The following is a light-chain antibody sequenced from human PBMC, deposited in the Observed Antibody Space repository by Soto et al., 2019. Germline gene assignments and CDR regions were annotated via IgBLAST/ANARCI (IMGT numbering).Light chain of an antibody. J-gene: IGLJ1*01. CDR2: QDS. CDR3: QAWDSSTGV. V-gene: IGLV3-1*01. Sequence: SSELTQPPSVSVSPGQTASITCSGDKLGDKYACWYQQKPGQSPVLVIYQDSKRPSGIPERFSGSNSGNTATLTMSGTQAMDEADYYCQAWDSSTGVFGTGTKLTVL. CDR1: KLGDKY.